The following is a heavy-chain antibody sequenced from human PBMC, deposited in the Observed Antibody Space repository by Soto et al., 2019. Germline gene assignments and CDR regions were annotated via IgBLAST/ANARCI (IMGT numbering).Heavy chain of an antibody. Sequence: GGSLRLSCAASGFTFSSYGMHWVRQAPGKGLEWVAVIWYDGSNKYYADSVKGRFTISRDKSKNTLYLQMNSLRAEDTAVYYCAGAVAGTTTSFDYWGQGALVTVSS. D-gene: IGHD6-19*01. J-gene: IGHJ4*02. CDR3: AGAVAGTTTSFDY. CDR2: IWYDGSNK. CDR1: GFTFSSYG. V-gene: IGHV3-33*01.